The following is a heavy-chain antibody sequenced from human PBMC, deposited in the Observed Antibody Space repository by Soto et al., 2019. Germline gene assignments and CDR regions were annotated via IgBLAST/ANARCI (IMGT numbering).Heavy chain of an antibody. Sequence: PSETLSLTCAVSSGSISSSNWWSWVRQPPGMGLEWIGEIYHSGSTNYNPSLKSRVTMSVDKSKNQFSLILSSVTAADTAVYYCARADGFGVVTPFMDDWGRGTLVPVSS. CDR2: IYHSGST. J-gene: IGHJ4*01. V-gene: IGHV4-4*02. CDR1: SGSISSSNW. D-gene: IGHD3-3*01. CDR3: ARADGFGVVTPFMDD.